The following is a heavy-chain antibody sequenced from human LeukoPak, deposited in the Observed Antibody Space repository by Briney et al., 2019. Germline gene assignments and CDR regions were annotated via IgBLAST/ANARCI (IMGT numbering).Heavy chain of an antibody. V-gene: IGHV4-59*08. D-gene: IGHD5-12*01. Sequence: PSETLSLTCTVSDGSISSYYWNWFRQPPGKGLEWIGHIYYTGTTHYNPSLKSRVTISVDTSKNQFSLKLSSVTAADTAVYYCARRRRGYSGYDEHGTYYFDYWGQGTLVTVSS. J-gene: IGHJ4*02. CDR3: ARRRRGYSGYDEHGTYYFDY. CDR1: DGSISSYY. CDR2: IYYTGTT.